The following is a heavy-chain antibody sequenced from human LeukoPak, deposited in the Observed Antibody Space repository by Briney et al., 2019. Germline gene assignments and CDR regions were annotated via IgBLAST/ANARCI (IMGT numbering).Heavy chain of an antibody. CDR2: ISYDGSNK. J-gene: IGHJ4*02. CDR3: AREGLYSYGPFDY. V-gene: IGHV3-30*04. D-gene: IGHD5-18*01. CDR1: GFTFSSYA. Sequence: GRSLRLSCVASGFTFSSYAMHWVRQAPGKGLEWVAVISYDGSNKYYADSVKGRFTISRDNSKNTLYLQMNSLRAEDTAVYYCAREGLYSYGPFDYWGQGTLVTVSS.